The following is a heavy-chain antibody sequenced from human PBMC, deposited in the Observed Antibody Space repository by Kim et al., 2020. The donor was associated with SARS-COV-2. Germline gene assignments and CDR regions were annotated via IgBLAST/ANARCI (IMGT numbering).Heavy chain of an antibody. CDR2: IYHSGST. Sequence: SETLSLTCAVSGGSISSTNWWNWVRQPPGKGLEWIGEIYHSGSTNYNPSLKSRVTISVDKSKNQFSLKLISVTAADTAVYYCARDAGTSSHPYYFDSWGPGTLVTVSS. D-gene: IGHD6-6*01. CDR1: GGSISSTNW. CDR3: ARDAGTSSHPYYFDS. J-gene: IGHJ4*02. V-gene: IGHV4-4*02.